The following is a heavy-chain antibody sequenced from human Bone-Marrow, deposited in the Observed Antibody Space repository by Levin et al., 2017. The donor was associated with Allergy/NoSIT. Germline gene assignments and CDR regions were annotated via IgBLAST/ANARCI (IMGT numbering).Heavy chain of an antibody. D-gene: IGHD6-19*01. J-gene: IGHJ4*02. CDR2: ISHDGSNG. CDR3: ASWGGIPLPGKRSGPLDY. CDR1: GFSFSDFD. V-gene: IGHV3-30*03. Sequence: QLGGSLRLSCVASGFSFSDFDIHWVRQAPGKGLEWVAIISHDGSNGNYADSVKGRFTISRDNSKNTLYLQMNSLRAEDTAIYYCASWGGIPLPGKRSGPLDYWGQGTLVTVSS.